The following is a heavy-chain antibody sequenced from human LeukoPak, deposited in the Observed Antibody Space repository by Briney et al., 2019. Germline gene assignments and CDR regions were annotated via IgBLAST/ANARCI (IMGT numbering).Heavy chain of an antibody. CDR2: ISSSSSYI. V-gene: IGHV3-21*01. CDR1: GFTFSSYS. D-gene: IGHD4-17*01. Sequence: GGSLRLSCAASGFTFSSYSMNWVRQAPGKGLEWVSSISSSSSYIYYADSVKGRFTISRDNAKNSLYLQINSLRAEDTAVYYCARDLETTVTTFDYWGQGTLVTVSS. J-gene: IGHJ4*02. CDR3: ARDLETTVTTFDY.